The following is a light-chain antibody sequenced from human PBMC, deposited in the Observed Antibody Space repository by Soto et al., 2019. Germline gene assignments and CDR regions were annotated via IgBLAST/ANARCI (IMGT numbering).Light chain of an antibody. CDR3: MQALQTPLT. J-gene: IGKJ4*01. Sequence: DIVVSQSPLSLPVTPGEPASISCRSSQSLLHSNGYNFLDWYLQKSGQSPQLLIYLGSNRASGVPDRFSGSGSGTDFTLKISRVEAEDVGVYYCMQALQTPLTFGGGTKVDIK. CDR2: LGS. CDR1: QSLLHSNGYNF. V-gene: IGKV2-28*01.